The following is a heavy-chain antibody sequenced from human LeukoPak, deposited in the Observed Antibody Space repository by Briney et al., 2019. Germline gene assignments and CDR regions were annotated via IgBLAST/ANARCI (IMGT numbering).Heavy chain of an antibody. V-gene: IGHV3-30-3*01. CDR3: ARDVVGSSNNGMDV. CDR1: GFTFSSYA. J-gene: IGHJ6*02. CDR2: ISYDGSNK. Sequence: GGSLRLSCAASGFTFSSYAMHWARQAPGKGLEWVAVISYDGSNKDYADSVKGRFTISRDNSKNTLYLQMNSLRAEDTAVYYCARDVVGSSNNGMDVWGQGTTVTVSS. D-gene: IGHD6-13*01.